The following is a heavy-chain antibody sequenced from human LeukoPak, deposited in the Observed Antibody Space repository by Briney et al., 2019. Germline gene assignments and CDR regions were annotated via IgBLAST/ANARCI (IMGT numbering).Heavy chain of an antibody. CDR3: ATEGTTSASYYDGLDY. Sequence: VASVKVSCKASGYSFTSYGISGVGQAPGQGVEGMGWISAYNGNTNYAQKLQGRVTITEVTSTDTASMELSSLRSEDTAVYYCATEGTTSASYYDGLDYWGPRTTVTVSS. D-gene: IGHD1-26*01. CDR1: GYSFTSYG. J-gene: IGHJ4*01. CDR2: ISAYNGNT. V-gene: IGHV1-18*01.